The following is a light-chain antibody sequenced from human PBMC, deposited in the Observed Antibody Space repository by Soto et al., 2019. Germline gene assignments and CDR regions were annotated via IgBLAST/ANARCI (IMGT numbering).Light chain of an antibody. CDR3: QQYNSYSRT. Sequence: DIQMTQSPSTLSASVGDRVTLTCQASQSISNWLAWYQRKPGKAPKLLIYDASSLESGVPSRFSGSGSGTEFTLTISSLQPDDFATYYCQQYNSYSRTFGQGTKVDIK. V-gene: IGKV1-5*01. J-gene: IGKJ1*01. CDR2: DAS. CDR1: QSISNW.